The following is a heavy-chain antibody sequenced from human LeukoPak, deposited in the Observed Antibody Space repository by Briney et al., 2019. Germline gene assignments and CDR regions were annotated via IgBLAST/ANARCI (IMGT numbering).Heavy chain of an antibody. CDR3: AKVTASGFFDY. D-gene: IGHD2-21*02. V-gene: IGHV3-11*01. CDR2: ISSSGSTT. Sequence: GGSLRLSCAASGFTFSDYYMSWIRQAPGKGLEWVSYISSSGSTTYYADSVKGRFTISRDNSKNTLYLQMNSLRAEDTAVYYCAKVTASGFFDYWGQGTLVTVSS. CDR1: GFTFSDYY. J-gene: IGHJ4*02.